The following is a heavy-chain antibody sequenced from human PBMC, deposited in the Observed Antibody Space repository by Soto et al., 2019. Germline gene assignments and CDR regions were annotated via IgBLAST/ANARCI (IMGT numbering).Heavy chain of an antibody. CDR2: IIAYIGNT. D-gene: IGHD6-19*01. Sequence: QVQLVQSGAEVKKPGASVKVSCKASGYTFTSYGISRVRQAPGQGLEWMGWIIAYIGNTNYAQKLQGRVTMTTDTSTSTPSMELRSLRSDDTAVYFCARDCLESEQWLVQGPNCFAPWFQGTLVTVSS. V-gene: IGHV1-18*01. CDR1: GYTFTSYG. CDR3: ARDCLESEQWLVQGPNCFAP. J-gene: IGHJ5*02.